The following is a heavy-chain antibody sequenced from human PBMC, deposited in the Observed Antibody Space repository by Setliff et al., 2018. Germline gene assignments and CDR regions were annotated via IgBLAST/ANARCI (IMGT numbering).Heavy chain of an antibody. CDR2: IIPILGIA. CDR3: ARERATGYCSGGSCYDPYYFDY. D-gene: IGHD2-15*01. Sequence: VASVQVSCKASGGTFSSYAISWVRQAPGRGLEWMGGIIPILGIANYAQKFQGRVTITADESTSTAYMELSSLRSEDTAVYYCARERATGYCSGGSCYDPYYFDYWGQGTLVTVSS. V-gene: IGHV1-69*10. J-gene: IGHJ4*02. CDR1: GGTFSSYA.